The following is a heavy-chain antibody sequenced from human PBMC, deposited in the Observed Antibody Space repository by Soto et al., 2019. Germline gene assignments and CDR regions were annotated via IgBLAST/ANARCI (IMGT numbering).Heavy chain of an antibody. Sequence: SETLSLTCTVSGDSISSADCYWSWIRQTPGKGLEWIGHIFYSGTTYYNPSLKSRLTISVDTSKNHFSLRLTSVTAADTAVYYCARDLWVEPELYYYGMDVWGQGTTVTVSS. CDR1: GDSISSADCY. J-gene: IGHJ6*02. CDR2: IFYSGTT. D-gene: IGHD1-1*01. V-gene: IGHV4-30-4*01. CDR3: ARDLWVEPELYYYGMDV.